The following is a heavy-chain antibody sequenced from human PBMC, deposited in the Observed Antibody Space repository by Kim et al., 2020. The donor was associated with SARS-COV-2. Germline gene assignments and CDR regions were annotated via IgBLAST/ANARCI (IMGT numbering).Heavy chain of an antibody. CDR3: AGHWGLWELDY. J-gene: IGHJ4*02. Sequence: TYYNPSLKSRVTISVDTSKNQFSLKLSSVAAADTAVYYCAGHWGLWELDYWGQGTLVTVSS. CDR2: T. D-gene: IGHD1-26*01. V-gene: IGHV4-39*01.